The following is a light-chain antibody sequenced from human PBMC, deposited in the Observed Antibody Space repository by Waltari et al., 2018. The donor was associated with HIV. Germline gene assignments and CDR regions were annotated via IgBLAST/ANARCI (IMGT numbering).Light chain of an antibody. Sequence: QLTQSPSFLSASVRDRVTITCRASQDISSYLAWYQQKPGEAPKLLIYAASTLQSGVPSRFSGRGSGTEFTLTINSLQPEDFATYFCQHLNSFPITFGQGTRLEIK. J-gene: IGKJ5*01. CDR2: AAS. CDR3: QHLNSFPIT. CDR1: QDISSY. V-gene: IGKV1-9*01.